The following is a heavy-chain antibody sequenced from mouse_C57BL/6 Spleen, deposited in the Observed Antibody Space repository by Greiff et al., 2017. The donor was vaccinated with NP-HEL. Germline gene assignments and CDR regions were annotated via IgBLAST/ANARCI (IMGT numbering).Heavy chain of an antibody. Sequence: EVKLMESGGGLVKPGGSLKLSCAASGFTFSSYAMSWVRQTPEKRLEWVATISDGGSYTYYPDNVKGRFTISRDNAKNNLYLQMSHLKSEDTAMYYCARDRDYGRNYFDYWGQGTTLTVSS. J-gene: IGHJ2*01. CDR3: ARDRDYGRNYFDY. V-gene: IGHV5-4*01. CDR1: GFTFSSYA. CDR2: ISDGGSYT. D-gene: IGHD2-4*01.